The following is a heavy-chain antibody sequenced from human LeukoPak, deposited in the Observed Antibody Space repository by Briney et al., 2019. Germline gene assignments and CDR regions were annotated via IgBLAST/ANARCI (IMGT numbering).Heavy chain of an antibody. Sequence: SETLSLTCTVYGASISSYFWSWIRQVPGKGLEWIGYIYQNGNTIYNPSLKSRVSISIDTSNNQFSLELTSVTAADTAVYYCARASYSYDIDGWVPFDYWGQGTLVTVSS. CDR1: GASISSYF. J-gene: IGHJ4*02. V-gene: IGHV4-59*01. D-gene: IGHD3-22*01. CDR2: IYQNGNT. CDR3: ARASYSYDIDGWVPFDY.